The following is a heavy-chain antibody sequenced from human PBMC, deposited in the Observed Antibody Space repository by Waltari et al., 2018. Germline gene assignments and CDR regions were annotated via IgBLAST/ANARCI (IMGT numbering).Heavy chain of an antibody. J-gene: IGHJ4*02. CDR3: ARDLCIGGVCYNNY. CDR1: GYNFTDYF. Sequence: QVHLVQSGAEVKKPGASVKVSCRASGYNFTDYFVHWVRPAPGQGLEWMGWINPNSGGTNYAQKFQGRVTMTRDTSISTAYMELSRLRSDDTAVYYCARDLCIGGVCYNNYWGQGTLVTVSS. CDR2: INPNSGGT. D-gene: IGHD2-8*02. V-gene: IGHV1-2*02.